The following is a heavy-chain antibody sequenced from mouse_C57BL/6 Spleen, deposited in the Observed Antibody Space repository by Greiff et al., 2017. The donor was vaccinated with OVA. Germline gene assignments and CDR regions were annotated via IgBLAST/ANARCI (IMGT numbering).Heavy chain of an antibody. D-gene: IGHD1-1*01. CDR1: GFNIKDYY. CDR3: TTCYYYGSSHWYFDV. V-gene: IGHV14-1*01. J-gene: IGHJ1*03. CDR2: IDPEDGDT. Sequence: VQLQQSGAELVRPGASVKLSCTASGFNIKDYYMHWVKQRPEQGLEWIGRIDPEDGDTEYAPKFQGKATMTAYTSSNTAYLQLSSLTSEDTAVYYCTTCYYYGSSHWYFDVWGTGTTVTVSS.